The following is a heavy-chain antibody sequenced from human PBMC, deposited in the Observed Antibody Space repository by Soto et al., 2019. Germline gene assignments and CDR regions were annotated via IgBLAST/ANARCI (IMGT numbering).Heavy chain of an antibody. J-gene: IGHJ4*02. D-gene: IGHD6-13*01. CDR1: GGSISSGDYY. Sequence: PSETLSLTCTVSGGSISSGDYYWSWIRQPPGKGLEWVGYIYYSGSTYYNPSLQSRVTISVDTSKNQFSLKVKSVTAADTAIYYCARAGSTWRYFFDYWGQGSLVTVSS. V-gene: IGHV4-30-4*02. CDR2: IYYSGST. CDR3: ARAGSTWRYFFDY.